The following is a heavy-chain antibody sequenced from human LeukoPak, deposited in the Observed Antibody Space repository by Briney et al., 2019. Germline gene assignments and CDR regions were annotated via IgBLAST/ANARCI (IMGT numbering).Heavy chain of an antibody. D-gene: IGHD3-22*01. CDR1: GFTFSSYA. Sequence: GGSLRLSCAASGFTFSSYAMSWVRQAPGKGLEWVSAISGSGGSTYYADYMKGRFTISRDNSKNTLYLQVNSLRAEDTAVYYCAKDTTVVVNEGFDYWGQGTLVTVYS. CDR2: ISGSGGST. V-gene: IGHV3-23*01. J-gene: IGHJ4*02. CDR3: AKDTTVVVNEGFDY.